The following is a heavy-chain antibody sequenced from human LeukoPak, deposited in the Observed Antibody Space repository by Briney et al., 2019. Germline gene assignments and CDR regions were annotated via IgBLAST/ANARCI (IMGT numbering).Heavy chain of an antibody. D-gene: IGHD2-2*03. CDR1: GFTFSSYE. J-gene: IGHJ5*02. V-gene: IGHV3-48*03. CDR3: ARTSGYCISTSCYNWFDP. CDR2: ISSSGNTI. Sequence: QPGGSLRLSCAASGFTFSSYEMNWVRQAPGKGLEWVSYISSSGNTIYYADSVKGRFTISRDNAKNSLYQQMNSLRAEDTAVYYCARTSGYCISTSCYNWFDPWGQGTLVTVSS.